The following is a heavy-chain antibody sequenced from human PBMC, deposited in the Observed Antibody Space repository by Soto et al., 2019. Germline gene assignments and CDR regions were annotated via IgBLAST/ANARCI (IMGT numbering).Heavy chain of an antibody. CDR3: ARPYGMDV. V-gene: IGHV5-51*01. Sequence: GESLKISCKGSGYSFTSYWIGWVRQMPGKGLEWMGVIYPDDSETRYSPSFQGQVTISADKSISTAYSQWSSLKASDTAMYYCARPYGMDVWGQGTTVTVSS. J-gene: IGHJ6*02. CDR2: IYPDDSET. CDR1: GYSFTSYW.